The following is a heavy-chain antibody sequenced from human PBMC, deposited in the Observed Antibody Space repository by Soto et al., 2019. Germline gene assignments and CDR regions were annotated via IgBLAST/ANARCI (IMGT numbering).Heavy chain of an antibody. J-gene: IGHJ4*02. Sequence: GGSLRLSCAASGFTFSSYWMSWVRQAPGKGLEWVANIKEDGSEKKYLDSVKGRFTISRDNAKNSLYLQMNSLRAEDTAVYYCARDNGWNYLIYWGQGTLVTVSS. D-gene: IGHD1-7*01. V-gene: IGHV3-7*01. CDR2: IKEDGSEK. CDR3: ARDNGWNYLIY. CDR1: GFTFSSYW.